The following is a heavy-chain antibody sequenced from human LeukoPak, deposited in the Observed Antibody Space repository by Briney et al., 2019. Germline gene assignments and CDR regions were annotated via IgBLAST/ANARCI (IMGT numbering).Heavy chain of an antibody. CDR2: ISYSGST. Sequence: GSLRLSCAASGFTVSSNYMSWIRQPPGKGLEWIGSISYSGSTYYNPSLKSRVTISVDTSKNQFSVKLTSVTAADTALYYCAGYYHDSSGYLGCGQGTLVTVSS. J-gene: IGHJ4*02. CDR3: AGYYHDSSGYLG. CDR1: GFTVSSNY. D-gene: IGHD3-22*01. V-gene: IGHV4-59*05.